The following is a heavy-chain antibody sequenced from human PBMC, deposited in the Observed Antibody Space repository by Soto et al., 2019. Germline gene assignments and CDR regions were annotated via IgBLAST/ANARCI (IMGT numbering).Heavy chain of an antibody. CDR2: INPDGSRT. Sequence: EVQLVESGGGLVQPGGSLRLSCAASGFIFSNSWMHWVRQAPGTGLVWVSYINPDGSRTKYADSVKGRFTISRDNAKNMVYVEMNSLRADDTAVYFCARDVTGNVADSWGQGTPVIVSS. CDR3: ARDVTGNVADS. J-gene: IGHJ4*02. V-gene: IGHV3-74*01. CDR1: GFIFSNSW. D-gene: IGHD2-8*02.